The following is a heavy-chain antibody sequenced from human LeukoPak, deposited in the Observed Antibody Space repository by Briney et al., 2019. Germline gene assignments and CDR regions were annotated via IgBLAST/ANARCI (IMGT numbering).Heavy chain of an antibody. Sequence: ASVKVSCKASGYTFTSYAMHWVRQAPGQRLEWMGWINPNSGGTNYAQKFQGWVTMTRDTSISTAYMELSRLRSDDTAVYYCARGYYDILTGYYETFDYWGQGTLVTVSS. D-gene: IGHD3-9*01. CDR3: ARGYYDILTGYYETFDY. CDR2: INPNSGGT. V-gene: IGHV1-2*04. CDR1: GYTFTSYA. J-gene: IGHJ4*02.